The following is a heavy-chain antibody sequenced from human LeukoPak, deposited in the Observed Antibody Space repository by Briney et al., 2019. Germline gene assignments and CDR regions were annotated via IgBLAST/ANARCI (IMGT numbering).Heavy chain of an antibody. CDR3: ARSDTANWFDP. J-gene: IGHJ5*02. V-gene: IGHV1-46*01. D-gene: IGHD5-18*01. CDR2: INPSGGST. CDR1: GYTFTSYY. Sequence: ASVKVSCKASGYTFTSYYMHWVRQAPGQGLEWMGIINPSGGSTSYAQKFQGRVTMTRDTSISTAYMELSRLRSDDTAVYYCARSDTANWFDPWGQGTLVTVSS.